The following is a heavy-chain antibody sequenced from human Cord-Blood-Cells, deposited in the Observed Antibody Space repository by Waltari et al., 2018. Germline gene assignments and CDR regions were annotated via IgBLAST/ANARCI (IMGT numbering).Heavy chain of an antibody. V-gene: IGHV1-46*01. CDR2: INPSGGST. Sequence: QVQLVQSGAEVKKPGASVKVSCKASGYTFTSYYMHWVRQAPGQGLEWMGIINPSGGSTSYAQSFQGRVTMTRDTSTSTVYMELSSLRSEDTAVYYCARDRVVQLERRNNWFDPWGQGTLVTVSS. CDR3: ARDRVVQLERRNNWFDP. CDR1: GYTFTSYY. J-gene: IGHJ5*02. D-gene: IGHD1-1*01.